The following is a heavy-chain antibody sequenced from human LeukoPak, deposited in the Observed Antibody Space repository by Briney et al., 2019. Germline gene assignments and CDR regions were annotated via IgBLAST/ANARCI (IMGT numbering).Heavy chain of an antibody. CDR1: GYTFTGYY. CDR2: INPNSGGT. D-gene: IGHD6-13*01. J-gene: IGHJ5*02. Sequence: ASVKVSCKASGYTFTGYYMHWVRQAPGQGLEWMGWINPNSGGTNYAQKFQGRVTMTRDTSISTAYMELSRLRSDDTAVYYCARGLYYEQQLVTDSGWSDPWGQGTLVTVSS. V-gene: IGHV1-2*02. CDR3: ARGLYYEQQLVTDSGWSDP.